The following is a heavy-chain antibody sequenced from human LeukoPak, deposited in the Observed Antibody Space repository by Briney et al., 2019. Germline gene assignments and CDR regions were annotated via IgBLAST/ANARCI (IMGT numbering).Heavy chain of an antibody. Sequence: SETLSLTCAVYGGSFSGYYWSWIRQPPGKGLEWIGEINHSGSTSYNPSLKSRVTISVDTSKNQFSLKLSSVTAADTAVYYCARRSGYNFFGRYNWFDPWGQGTLVTVSS. V-gene: IGHV4-34*01. CDR1: GGSFSGYY. D-gene: IGHD5-24*01. CDR2: INHSGST. J-gene: IGHJ5*02. CDR3: ARRSGYNFFGRYNWFDP.